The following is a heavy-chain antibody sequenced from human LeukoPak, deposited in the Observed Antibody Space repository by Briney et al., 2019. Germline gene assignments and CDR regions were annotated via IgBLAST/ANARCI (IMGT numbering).Heavy chain of an antibody. D-gene: IGHD1-26*01. Sequence: PSETLSLTCTVSAGSISSSSYYWGWIRQPPGKGLEWIGSIFYSGSTYYNPFLKSRVAISVDTSKNQFSLNLTSVTAADTAIYYCSRESGAFCPFGYWGQGTLVIVPS. CDR2: IFYSGST. V-gene: IGHV4-39*07. J-gene: IGHJ4*02. CDR3: SRESGAFCPFGY. CDR1: AGSISSSSYY.